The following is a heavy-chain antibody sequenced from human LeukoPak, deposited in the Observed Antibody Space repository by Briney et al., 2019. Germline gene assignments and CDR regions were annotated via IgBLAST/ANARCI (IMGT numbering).Heavy chain of an antibody. Sequence: SETLSLTCTVSGGSISSGDYYWSWIRQPPGKGLEWIASMHYSGSTFYNPSLKSRVTISVDTSKNQFSLRLSSVTAADMAMYYCARHTYAFDSWGQGTMVTVS. J-gene: IGHJ3*01. CDR1: GGSISSGDYY. CDR3: ARHTYAFDS. CDR2: MHYSGST. V-gene: IGHV4-39*01.